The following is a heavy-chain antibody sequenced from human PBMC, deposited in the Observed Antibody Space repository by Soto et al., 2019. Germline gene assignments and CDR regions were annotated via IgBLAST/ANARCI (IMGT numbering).Heavy chain of an antibody. V-gene: IGHV4-34*01. D-gene: IGHD1-1*01. CDR1: GGSFSGYY. Sequence: SDTLSLTCAVYGGSFSGYYWSWIRQPPGKGLEWIGEINHSGSTNYNPSLKSRVTISVDTSKNQFSLKLSSVTAADTAVYYCAREKRSRIFDYWGQGTLVTVSS. J-gene: IGHJ4*02. CDR2: INHSGST. CDR3: AREKRSRIFDY.